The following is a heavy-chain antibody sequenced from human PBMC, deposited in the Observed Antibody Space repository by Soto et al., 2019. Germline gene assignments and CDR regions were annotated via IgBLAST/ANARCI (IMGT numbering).Heavy chain of an antibody. CDR1: GFTFSSYS. Sequence: GGSLRLSCAASGFTFSSYSMNWVRQAPGKGLEWVSSISSSSYIYYADSVKGRFTISRDNAKNSLYLQMNSLRAEDTAVYYCARESWFGELLRYFDYWGQGTLVTVSS. V-gene: IGHV3-21*01. D-gene: IGHD3-10*01. J-gene: IGHJ4*02. CDR2: ISSSSYI. CDR3: ARESWFGELLRYFDY.